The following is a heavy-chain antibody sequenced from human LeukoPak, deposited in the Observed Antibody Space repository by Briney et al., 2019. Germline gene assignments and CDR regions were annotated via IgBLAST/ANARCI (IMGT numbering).Heavy chain of an antibody. V-gene: IGHV3-64*05. D-gene: IGHD6-6*01. CDR3: VKGLDYSSSQMDS. CDR2: INTNGANT. J-gene: IGHJ4*02. Sequence: GGSLRLSCSASGFTFKSYAMHWVRQAPGKGLEYVSSINTNGANTYYADSVKGRFTISSDNSRNTVYVQMNSLTPEDTAVYYCVKGLDYSSSQMDSWGEGTRVTVSS. CDR1: GFTFKSYA.